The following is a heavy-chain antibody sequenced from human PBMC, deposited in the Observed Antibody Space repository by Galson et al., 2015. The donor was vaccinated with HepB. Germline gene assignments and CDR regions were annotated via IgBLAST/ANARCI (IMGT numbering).Heavy chain of an antibody. CDR1: GFTFGDYA. J-gene: IGHJ6*02. D-gene: IGHD1-1*01. CDR2: ISWNSGSI. V-gene: IGHV3-9*01. Sequence: SLRLSCAASGFTFGDYAMHWVRQAPGKGLEWVSGISWNSGSIGYADSVKGRFTISRDSSKNTLYLQMNSLRPEDTAVYYCARDLRGYNWGGMDVWGQGTTVTVSS. CDR3: ARDLRGYNWGGMDV.